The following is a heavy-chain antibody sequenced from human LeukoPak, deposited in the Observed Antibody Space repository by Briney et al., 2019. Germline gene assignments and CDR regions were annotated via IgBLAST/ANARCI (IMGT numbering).Heavy chain of an antibody. Sequence: ASVKVSFKASGGTFSIYAISWVRQAPGQGLEWMGRIIPILGIANYAQKFQGRVTITADKSTSTAYMELSSLRSEDTAVYYCAGTPNFDWLLTHDYWGQGTLVTVSS. CDR2: IIPILGIA. V-gene: IGHV1-69*04. D-gene: IGHD3-9*01. J-gene: IGHJ4*02. CDR3: AGTPNFDWLLTHDY. CDR1: GGTFSIYA.